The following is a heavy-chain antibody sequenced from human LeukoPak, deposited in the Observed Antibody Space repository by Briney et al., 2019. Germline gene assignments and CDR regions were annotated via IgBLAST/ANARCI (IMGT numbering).Heavy chain of an antibody. CDR2: ISGSGGST. V-gene: IGHV3-23*01. J-gene: IGHJ4*02. D-gene: IGHD6-19*01. CDR1: GFSFSSYA. CDR3: AKDSSGSDSHY. Sequence: GGSLRLSCAASGFSFSSYAMSWVRQAPGTGLEWVSAISGSGGSTYYADSVKGRFTISRDNSKNTLYLQMNSLRAEDTAVYYCAKDSSGSDSHYWGQGTLVIVSS.